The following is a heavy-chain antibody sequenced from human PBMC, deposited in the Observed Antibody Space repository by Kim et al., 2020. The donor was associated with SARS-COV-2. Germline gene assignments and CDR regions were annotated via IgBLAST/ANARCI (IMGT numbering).Heavy chain of an antibody. CDR3: AKDSSDSSGFEYFQH. Sequence: DTVKDRFTISRDHSKNTLFLQMNSLRAEDTAVYYCAKDSSDSSGFEYFQHWGQGTLVSVSS. D-gene: IGHD3-22*01. J-gene: IGHJ1*01. V-gene: IGHV3-53*01.